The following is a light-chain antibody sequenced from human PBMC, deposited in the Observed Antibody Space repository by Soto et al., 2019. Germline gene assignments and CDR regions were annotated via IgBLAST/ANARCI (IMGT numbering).Light chain of an antibody. CDR2: GAS. CDR3: QQRGNWPPIS. Sequence: EIVLTQSPCTLSLSPGEIATLSGRASQSVSSSYLAWYQQKPGQAPRILIYGASTRATGIPARFSASGSGTDFTLTISSLEPADFAVYYCQQRGNWPPISFGGGTKVDIK. J-gene: IGKJ4*01. CDR1: QSVSSSY. V-gene: IGKV3D-20*02.